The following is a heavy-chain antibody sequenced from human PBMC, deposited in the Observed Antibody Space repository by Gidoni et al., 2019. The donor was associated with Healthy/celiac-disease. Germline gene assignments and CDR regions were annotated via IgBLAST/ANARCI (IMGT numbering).Heavy chain of an antibody. V-gene: IGHV3-30*03. J-gene: IGHJ4*02. CDR3: ASFVYDFWSGYPGADDY. CDR1: GFTFSRYG. D-gene: IGHD3-3*01. CDR2: ISKEGSDK. Sequence: QVQLVESGGGVVQPGRSLRLSCAASGFTFSRYGMRWVRQAPGKGLGWVAVISKEGSDKYYADSVKGQFTISRDNSKNTLYLQMNSLRAEDTAVYYCASFVYDFWSGYPGADDYWGQGTLVTVSS.